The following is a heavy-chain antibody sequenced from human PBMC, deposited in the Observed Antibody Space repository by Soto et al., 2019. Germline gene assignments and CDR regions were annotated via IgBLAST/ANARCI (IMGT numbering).Heavy chain of an antibody. V-gene: IGHV4-4*02. Sequence: SETLSLTCAVSGGSISSSNWWSWVRQPPGKGLEWIGEIYHSGSTNYNPSLKSRVTISVDKSKNQFSLKLSSVTAADTAVYYCERRVRYYYDSSGYYNWFDPWGQGTLVTVSS. J-gene: IGHJ5*02. D-gene: IGHD3-22*01. CDR3: ERRVRYYYDSSGYYNWFDP. CDR1: GGSISSSNW. CDR2: IYHSGST.